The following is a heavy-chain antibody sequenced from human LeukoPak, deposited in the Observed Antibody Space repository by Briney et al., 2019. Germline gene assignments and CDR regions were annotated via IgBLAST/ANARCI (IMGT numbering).Heavy chain of an antibody. CDR1: GGSIRSRTFY. J-gene: IGHJ4*02. Sequence: SETLSLTCTVSGGSIRSRTFYWAWIRQSPGKGLEWIGNIYYSGSTYYKTSLKSRVTISVDTSKNQFSLKLSSVTAADTAVYCCARLGSEAVAGSEREYYFDYWGQGTLVTVSS. CDR3: ARLGSEAVAGSEREYYFDY. D-gene: IGHD6-19*01. V-gene: IGHV4-39*07. CDR2: IYYSGST.